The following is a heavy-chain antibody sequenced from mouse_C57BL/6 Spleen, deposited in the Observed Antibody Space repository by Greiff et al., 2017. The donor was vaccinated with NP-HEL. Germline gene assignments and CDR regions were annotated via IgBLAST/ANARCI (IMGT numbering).Heavy chain of an antibody. CDR1: GYSFTDYN. CDR3: ARGVPSITTTGCDYFDY. D-gene: IGHD1-1*01. V-gene: IGHV1-39*01. J-gene: IGHJ2*01. Sequence: VQLQQSGPELVKPGASVKISCKASGYSFTDYNMNWVKQSNGKSLEWIGVINPNSGTTSYNQQFKGKATLTVDQSSSTAYMQLNSLTSEDSAVYYCARGVPSITTTGCDYFDYWGQGTTLTVSS. CDR2: INPNSGTT.